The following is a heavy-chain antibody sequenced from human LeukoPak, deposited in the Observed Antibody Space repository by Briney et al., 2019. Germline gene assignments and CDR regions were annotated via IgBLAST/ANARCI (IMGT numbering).Heavy chain of an antibody. CDR1: GFTFGSYG. Sequence: PGGSLRLSCAASGFTFGSYGMHWVRQAPGKGLEWVAVISYDGSNKYYADSVKGRFTISRDNSKNTLYLQMNSLRAEDTAVYYCAKQVPGTSFDYWGQGTLVTVSS. V-gene: IGHV3-30*18. CDR3: AKQVPGTSFDY. CDR2: ISYDGSNK. D-gene: IGHD6-13*01. J-gene: IGHJ4*02.